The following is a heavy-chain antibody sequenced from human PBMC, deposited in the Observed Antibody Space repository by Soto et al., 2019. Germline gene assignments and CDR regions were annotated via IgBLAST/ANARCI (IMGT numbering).Heavy chain of an antibody. J-gene: IGHJ4*02. CDR1: GFTFRSYA. CDR2: ISGSGGST. CDR3: ATYRGEYCSGGSFYSSVIVGPFYFDY. V-gene: IGHV3-23*01. D-gene: IGHD2-15*01. Sequence: GGSQRLSCTASGFTFRSYAMSWVRQAPGKGLEWVSAISGSGGSTYYADSVKGRFTISRDNSKNTLYLQMNSLRAEGTAVYYCATYRGEYCSGGSFYSSVIVGPFYFDYWGQGTLVIVSS.